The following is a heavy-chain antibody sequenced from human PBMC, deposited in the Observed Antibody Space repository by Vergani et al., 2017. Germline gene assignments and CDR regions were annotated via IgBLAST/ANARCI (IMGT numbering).Heavy chain of an antibody. Sequence: VQLVESGGGVVQPRRSLRLSCAASEFTFSNYGMHWVRQASGKGPEWVAVIWFDGSNKYYADSLKGRFTISRDNSKYTLYLQMNSLRAEDTAIYYCAVGPYWREAGVPHFNYWGQETLVTVSS. CDR1: EFTFSNYG. J-gene: IGHJ4*02. CDR2: IWFDGSNK. V-gene: IGHV3-33*01. D-gene: IGHD6-13*01. CDR3: AVGPYWREAGVPHFNY.